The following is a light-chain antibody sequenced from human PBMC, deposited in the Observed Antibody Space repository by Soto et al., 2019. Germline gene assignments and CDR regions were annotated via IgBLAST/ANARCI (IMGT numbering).Light chain of an antibody. Sequence: DIQMTQSPSTLSASVGDRVTITCRASQSINSWLAWYQQKPGKAPMLLIYKASILESGVPSRFSGSGSGTDFTLTISSLQPDDFATYYCQQYDSFSRTFGQGTKVEIK. CDR2: KAS. J-gene: IGKJ1*01. CDR3: QQYDSFSRT. CDR1: QSINSW. V-gene: IGKV1-5*03.